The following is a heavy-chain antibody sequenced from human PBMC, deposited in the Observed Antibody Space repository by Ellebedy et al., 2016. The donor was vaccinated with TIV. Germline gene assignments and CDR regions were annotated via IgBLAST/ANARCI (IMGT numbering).Heavy chain of an antibody. J-gene: IGHJ4*02. Sequence: MPSETLSLTCTVSGGSISSSSYYWGWIRQPPGKGLEWIGSVYSRGTTYYNPSLKSRVTISLHTPKTHFPLNLTSVTAADTAVYYCGRLTNMGRPGGALFNYWGQGTLVSVSS. CDR1: GGSISSSSYY. CDR2: VYSRGTT. CDR3: GRLTNMGRPGGALFNY. V-gene: IGHV4-39*02. D-gene: IGHD2/OR15-2a*01.